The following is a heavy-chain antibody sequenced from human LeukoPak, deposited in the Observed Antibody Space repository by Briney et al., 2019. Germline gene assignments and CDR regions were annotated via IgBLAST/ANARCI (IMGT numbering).Heavy chain of an antibody. Sequence: PSETLSLTCTVSGGSISSYYWSWIRQPPGKGLEWIGYIYYSGSTNYNPSLKSRVTISVDTSKNQFSLKLSSVTAADTAVYYCASQRHAKQWLVLGDYWGQGTLVTVSS. J-gene: IGHJ4*02. V-gene: IGHV4-59*08. CDR3: ASQRHAKQWLVLGDY. D-gene: IGHD6-19*01. CDR2: IYYSGST. CDR1: GGSISSYY.